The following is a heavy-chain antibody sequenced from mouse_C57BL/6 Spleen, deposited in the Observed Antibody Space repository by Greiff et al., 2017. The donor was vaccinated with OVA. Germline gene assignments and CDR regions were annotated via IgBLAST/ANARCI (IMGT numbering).Heavy chain of an antibody. CDR1: GYSITSGYY. V-gene: IGHV3-6*01. D-gene: IGHD2-5*01. Sequence: EVKLLESGPGLVKPSQSLSLTCSVTGYSITSGYYWNWIRQFPGNKLEWMGYISYDGSNNYNPSLKNRISITRDTSKNQFFLKLNSVTTEDTATYYCARGGDYYSNWGDYWGQGTTLTVSS. CDR3: ARGGDYYSNWGDY. CDR2: ISYDGSN. J-gene: IGHJ2*01.